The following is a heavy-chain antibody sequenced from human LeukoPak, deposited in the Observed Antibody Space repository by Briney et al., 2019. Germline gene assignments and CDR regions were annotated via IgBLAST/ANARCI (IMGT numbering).Heavy chain of an antibody. CDR3: AKGLNYDILTVSFDP. J-gene: IGHJ5*02. D-gene: IGHD3-9*01. CDR1: GFTFSSYA. V-gene: IGHV3-23*01. Sequence: PGGALRLSCAASGFTFSSYAMSWVRQAPGKWLEWVSSIIGSGAGTYYADSGKGRFTISRDNSKNTLYLQMNSLRAEDTAVYYCAKGLNYDILTVSFDPWGQGTLVTVSS. CDR2: IIGSGAGT.